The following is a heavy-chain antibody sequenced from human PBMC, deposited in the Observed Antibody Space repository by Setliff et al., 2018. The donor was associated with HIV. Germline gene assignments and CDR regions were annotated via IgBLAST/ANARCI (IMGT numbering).Heavy chain of an antibody. D-gene: IGHD5-12*01. CDR1: GGSISSSSYY. CDR2: LYYRGTT. CDR3: ARDSSIVATTPYYYYMDV. Sequence: PSETLSLTCTVSGGSISSSSYYWGWIRQPPGKGPEWIGSLYYRGTTYYNPSLKSRVTISTGTSNNQFSLTLSSVTAADTAVYYCARDSSIVATTPYYYYMDVWGKGTTVTVSS. V-gene: IGHV4-39*02. J-gene: IGHJ6*03.